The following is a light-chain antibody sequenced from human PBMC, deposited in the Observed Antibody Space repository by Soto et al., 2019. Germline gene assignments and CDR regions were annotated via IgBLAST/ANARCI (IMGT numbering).Light chain of an antibody. V-gene: IGLV2-14*01. Sequence: QPVLTQPASVSGSPGQSITISCTGTSSDVGGYNYVSWCQQHPGKAPKVMIYDVSNRPSGVSNRFSGSKSGNTASLTISGLQAEDEADYYCSSYTSSDTWVFGGGTKVTVL. J-gene: IGLJ3*02. CDR2: DVS. CDR3: SSYTSSDTWV. CDR1: SSDVGGYNY.